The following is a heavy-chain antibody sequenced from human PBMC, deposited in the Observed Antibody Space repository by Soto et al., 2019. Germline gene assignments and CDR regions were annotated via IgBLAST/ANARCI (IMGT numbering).Heavy chain of an antibody. J-gene: IGHJ6*02. CDR3: ARSYGSWNSYYYGMDV. CDR1: RFTFSSYG. CDR2: IWYDGSNK. Sequence: QVQLVESGGGVVQPGRSLRLSCAASRFTFSSYGMHWVRQAPGKGLEWVAVIWYDGSNKYYADSVKGRFTISRDNSKNTLYLQMNSLRAEDTAVYYCARSYGSWNSYYYGMDVWGQGTTVTVSS. V-gene: IGHV3-33*01. D-gene: IGHD1-26*01.